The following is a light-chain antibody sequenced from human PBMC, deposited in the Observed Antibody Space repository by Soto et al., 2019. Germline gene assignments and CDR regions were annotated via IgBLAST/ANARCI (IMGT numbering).Light chain of an antibody. CDR3: QQSYSTPYN. Sequence: DIQMTQSPSSLSASVGDRVTITCRASQSISSYLNWYQQKPGKAPKLLIYAASSLQSGVPSRFSGSGSGTDFTLTISSLPPEDFATYYCQQSYSTPYNVGQGTKLEIK. V-gene: IGKV1-39*01. CDR1: QSISSY. J-gene: IGKJ2*01. CDR2: AAS.